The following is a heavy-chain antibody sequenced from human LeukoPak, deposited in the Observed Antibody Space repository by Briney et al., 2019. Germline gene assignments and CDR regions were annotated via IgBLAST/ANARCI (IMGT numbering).Heavy chain of an antibody. V-gene: IGHV4-59*12. CDR2: IYYSGST. J-gene: IGHJ4*02. Sequence: SETLSLTCTVSGGSISSYYWSWIRQPPGKGLEWIGYIYYSGSTNYNPSLKSRVTISVDTSKNQFSLKLSSVTAADTAVYYCAKDPTYSSGWLYYFDYWGQGTLVTVSS. CDR1: GGSISSYY. D-gene: IGHD6-19*01. CDR3: AKDPTYSSGWLYYFDY.